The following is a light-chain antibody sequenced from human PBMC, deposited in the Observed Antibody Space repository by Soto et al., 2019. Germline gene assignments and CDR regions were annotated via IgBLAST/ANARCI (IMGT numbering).Light chain of an antibody. CDR1: SSDVGGYNF. CDR3: CSYVGRNTYV. J-gene: IGLJ1*01. Sequence: QSALTQPRSVSGSPGQSVTISCTGTSSDVGGYNFVSWYQQHPGKVPKLMIYDVSQRPSGVPDRFSGSKSGNTASLTISGLRAEDEADYYCCSYVGRNTYVFGTGTKVTVL. V-gene: IGLV2-11*01. CDR2: DVS.